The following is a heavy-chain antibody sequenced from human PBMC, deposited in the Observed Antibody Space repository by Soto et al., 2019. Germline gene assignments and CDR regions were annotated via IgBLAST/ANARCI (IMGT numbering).Heavy chain of an antibody. V-gene: IGHV3-21*01. CDR1: GFTFGSYS. D-gene: IGHD5-12*01. Sequence: PGGSLRLSCAASGFTFGSYSMNWVRQSPGKGLEWVSTISRSGGSTYYADSLEGRFTVSRDNANNSFYLEINSVTGEDTAVYYCARVSVRGGYSSDFYYYSGMDVWGQGTTVTVSS. J-gene: IGHJ6*02. CDR2: ISRSGGST. CDR3: ARVSVRGGYSSDFYYYSGMDV.